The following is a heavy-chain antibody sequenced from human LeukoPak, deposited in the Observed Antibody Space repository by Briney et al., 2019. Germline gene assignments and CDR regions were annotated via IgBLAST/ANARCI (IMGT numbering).Heavy chain of an antibody. V-gene: IGHV4-39*07. Sequence: SETLSLTCTVSGGSIRSTTYYWGWIRQPPGTGLEWIGSIYYSGNAYYNPSLMSRVTISVDTSKNQFSLNLSSVTAADTAVYYXXXXPHFFDTSGSRYYFDYWGQGTLVTVSS. CDR3: XXXPHFFDTSGSRYYFDY. D-gene: IGHD3-22*01. J-gene: IGHJ4*02. CDR2: IYYSGNA. CDR1: GGSIRSTTYY.